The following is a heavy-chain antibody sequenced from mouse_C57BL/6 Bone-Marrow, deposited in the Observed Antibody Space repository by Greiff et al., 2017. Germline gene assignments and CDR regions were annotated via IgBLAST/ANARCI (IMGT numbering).Heavy chain of an antibody. CDR2: IYPRDGST. D-gene: IGHD2-5*01. Sequence: QVQLQQSDAELVKPGASVKISCKASGYTFTDHTIHWMKQRPEQGLEWIGYIYPRDGSTKYNEKFKGKATLPADKSSSTAYMQLNSLTSEDSAVYFCARLCSYYSNYDAMDYWGQGTSVTVSS. CDR1: GYTFTDHT. J-gene: IGHJ4*01. V-gene: IGHV1-78*01. CDR3: ARLCSYYSNYDAMDY.